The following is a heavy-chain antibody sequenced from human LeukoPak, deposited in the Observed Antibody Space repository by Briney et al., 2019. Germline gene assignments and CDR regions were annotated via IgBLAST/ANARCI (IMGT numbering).Heavy chain of an antibody. Sequence: GMSLRLSCAASRFTFSSYAMHWLRQAPGKGLEWLVGIINDGSNQYYAEFEKGRINITRDNTKNTLYLQVNSMRAEDTAVYYGARDSGRTVTGFDYWGQGTLVTVSS. J-gene: IGHJ4*02. D-gene: IGHD4-17*01. CDR3: ARDSGRTVTGFDY. V-gene: IGHV3-30*01. CDR2: IINDGSNQ. CDR1: RFTFSSYA.